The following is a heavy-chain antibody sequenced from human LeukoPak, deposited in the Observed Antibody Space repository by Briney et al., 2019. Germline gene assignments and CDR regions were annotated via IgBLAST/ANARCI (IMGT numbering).Heavy chain of an antibody. CDR3: ARDRDSSSWYPYYYYYGMDV. J-gene: IGHJ6*02. V-gene: IGHV1-18*04. D-gene: IGHD6-13*01. CDR1: GYTFTSYY. CDR2: ISAYNGNT. Sequence: GASVKVSCKASGYTFTSYYMHWVRQAPGQGLEWMGWISAYNGNTNYAQKLQGRVTMTTDTSTSTAYMELRSLRSDDTAVYYCARDRDSSSWYPYYYYYGMDVWGQGTTVTVSS.